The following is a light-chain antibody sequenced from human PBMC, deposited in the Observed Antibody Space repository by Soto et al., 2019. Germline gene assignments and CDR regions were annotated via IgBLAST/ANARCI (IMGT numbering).Light chain of an antibody. CDR2: AAS. Sequence: EIVMTQSPATLSASPGERATLSCRASQSVNSNLAWYQHKPGQAPRLLVHAASTRATGIPARFTGSGSETEFTLTISSLQSEDFAVYYCQQYNNWPQLSFGPGPKVEIK. J-gene: IGKJ1*01. CDR3: QQYNNWPQLS. V-gene: IGKV3-15*01. CDR1: QSVNSN.